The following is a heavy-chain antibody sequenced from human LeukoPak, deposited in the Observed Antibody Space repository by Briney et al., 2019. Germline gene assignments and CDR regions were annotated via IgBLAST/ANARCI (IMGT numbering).Heavy chain of an antibody. V-gene: IGHV1-46*01. CDR2: INPSGGST. D-gene: IGHD3-9*01. CDR3: ARTGLDLTYYYYGMDV. J-gene: IGHJ6*02. Sequence: GASVKVSCKASGYTFTSYYMHWVRQAPGQGLEWMGIINPSGGSTSYAQKFQGRVTMTRDTSISTAYMELSRLRSDDTAVYYCARTGLDLTYYYYGMDVWGQGTTVTVSS. CDR1: GYTFTSYY.